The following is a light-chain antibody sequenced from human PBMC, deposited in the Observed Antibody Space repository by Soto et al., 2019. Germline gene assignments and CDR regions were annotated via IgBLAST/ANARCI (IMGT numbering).Light chain of an antibody. J-gene: IGKJ1*01. Sequence: DIQMTQSPSSLSASVGDRVTITFRARQSISSYLNWXXQKPGKAPKLLIYAASSLQSGVPSXFSGXGSGTDFVLPISSQQPGDFATYYCQRFAISTTFGQGTKVDIK. CDR3: QRFAISTT. CDR1: QSISSY. V-gene: IGKV1-39*01. CDR2: AAS.